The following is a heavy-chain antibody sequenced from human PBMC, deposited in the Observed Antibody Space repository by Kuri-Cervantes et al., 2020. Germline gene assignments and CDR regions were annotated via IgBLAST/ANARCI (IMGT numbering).Heavy chain of an antibody. CDR1: GYTFTSYG. CDR2: ISAYNGNT. CDR3: ARRPVDCSGGSCYSYYYYGMDV. V-gene: IGHV1-18*01. J-gene: IGHJ6*02. D-gene: IGHD2-15*01. Sequence: ASVKVSCKASGYTFTSYGISWVRQAPGQGLEWMGWISAYNGNTNYAQKLQGRVTVTADTSTSTAYMELRSPRSDDTAVYYCARRPVDCSGGSCYSYYYYGMDVWGQGTTVTVSS.